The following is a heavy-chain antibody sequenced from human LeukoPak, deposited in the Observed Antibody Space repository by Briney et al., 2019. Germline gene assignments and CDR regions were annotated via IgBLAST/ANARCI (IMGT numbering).Heavy chain of an antibody. CDR2: INHSGNT. CDR1: GGSFSGYY. CDR3: TKKGGGQLVNTRRWFDP. J-gene: IGHJ5*02. D-gene: IGHD6-13*01. Sequence: SETLSLTCAVYGGSFSGYYWSWIRQPPGKGLEWIGEINHSGNTHYNPSLKSRVTISVDTSKNQFSLRLPSVTAADTAVYYCTKKGGGQLVNTRRWFDPWGQGTLVTVSS. V-gene: IGHV4-34*01.